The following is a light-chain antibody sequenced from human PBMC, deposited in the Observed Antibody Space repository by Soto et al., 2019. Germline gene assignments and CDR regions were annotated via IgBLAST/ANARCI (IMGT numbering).Light chain of an antibody. CDR1: QDISDY. Sequence: DIQMTQSPSSLSASVGDRVTITCRASQDISDYLAWYQQKPGQVPKLLISAASTLQSGVPSRFRGSASGTDFTLTISSLQPEDFATYYCQQSYSTLWTFGQGTKVDIK. CDR2: AAS. CDR3: QQSYSTLWT. V-gene: IGKV1-27*01. J-gene: IGKJ1*01.